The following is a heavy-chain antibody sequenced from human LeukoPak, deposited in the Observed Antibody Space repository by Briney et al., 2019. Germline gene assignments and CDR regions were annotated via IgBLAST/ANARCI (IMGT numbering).Heavy chain of an antibody. J-gene: IGHJ4*02. CDR2: IYYSGST. CDR1: GFTFSSYA. CDR3: ARGPDYDFWSGSVYYFDY. D-gene: IGHD3-3*01. V-gene: IGHV4-59*01. Sequence: GSLRLSCAASGFTFSSYAMSWIRQPPGKGLEWIGYIYYSGSTNYNPSLKSRVTISVDTSKNQFSLKLSSVTAADTAVYYCARGPDYDFWSGSVYYFDYWGQGTLVTVSS.